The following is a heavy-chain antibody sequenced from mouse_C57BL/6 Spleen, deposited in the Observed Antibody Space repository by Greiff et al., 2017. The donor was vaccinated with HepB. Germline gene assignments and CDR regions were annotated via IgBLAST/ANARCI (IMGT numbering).Heavy chain of an antibody. CDR2: IRNKANNHAT. D-gene: IGHD1-1*01. CDR1: GFTFSDAW. CDR3: TRRGSKGYFDY. J-gene: IGHJ2*01. V-gene: IGHV6-6*01. Sequence: EVMLVESGGGLVQPGGSMKLSCAASGFTFSDAWMDWVRQSPEKGLEWVAEIRNKANNHATYYAESVKGRFTISRDDSKSSVYLQMNSLRAEDTGIYYCTRRGSKGYFDYWGQGTTLTVSS.